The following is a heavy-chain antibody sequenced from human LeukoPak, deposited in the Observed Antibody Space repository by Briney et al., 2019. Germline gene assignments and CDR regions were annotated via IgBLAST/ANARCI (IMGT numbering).Heavy chain of an antibody. J-gene: IGHJ4*02. Sequence: WETLSLTCAVYGGSFSGYYWNCIRQPPGKGLEWIGEINHSGSTNYNPSLKSRVTISVDTSKNQFSLKLSSVTAADTAVYYCATKAVVRGAPDYWGQGTLVTVSS. CDR2: INHSGST. CDR1: GGSFSGYY. CDR3: ATKAVVRGAPDY. V-gene: IGHV4-34*01. D-gene: IGHD3-10*01.